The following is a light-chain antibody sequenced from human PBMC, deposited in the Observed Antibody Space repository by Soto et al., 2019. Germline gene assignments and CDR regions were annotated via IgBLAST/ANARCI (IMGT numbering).Light chain of an antibody. CDR3: SSYTSSSTLGV. J-gene: IGLJ1*01. V-gene: IGLV2-14*01. CDR1: SSDVGGYNY. CDR2: DVS. Sequence: QSVLSQPASVSGSPGQSITISCTGTSSDVGGYNYVSWYHQHPGKAPKLMIYDVSNRPSGVSNRFSGSKSGNTASLTISGLQAEDEADYYCSSYTSSSTLGVFGTGTKLTVL.